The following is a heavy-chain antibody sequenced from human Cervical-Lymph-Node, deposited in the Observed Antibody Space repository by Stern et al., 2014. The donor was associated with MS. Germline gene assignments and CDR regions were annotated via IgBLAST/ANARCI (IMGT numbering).Heavy chain of an antibody. Sequence: QVQLVESGGGLVKPGGSLRLSCAASGFTFSDYYMNWIRQAPGTGLEWVSYISGRDGTIFYADSVKGRFTISRDNAKKSLYLQMNSLRAEDTAVYYCARAGGSKDDFWGQGTLVTVSS. D-gene: IGHD3-10*01. CDR2: ISGRDGTI. CDR1: GFTFSDYY. CDR3: ARAGGSKDDF. V-gene: IGHV3-11*01. J-gene: IGHJ4*02.